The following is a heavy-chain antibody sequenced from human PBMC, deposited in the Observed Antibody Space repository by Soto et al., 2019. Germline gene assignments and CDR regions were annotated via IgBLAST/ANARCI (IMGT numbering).Heavy chain of an antibody. J-gene: IGHJ4*02. D-gene: IGHD6-19*01. Sequence: QVQLVQSGAEVKKPGASVKVSCKASGYTFTSYGISWVRQAPGQGLEWMGWISPSNGNTNYAQKLQGRATMTTDTSTNTASMERRSLRSDDTAVYYCARDQWPYYFDYWGRGTLVSVSS. V-gene: IGHV1-18*01. CDR2: ISPSNGNT. CDR1: GYTFTSYG. CDR3: ARDQWPYYFDY.